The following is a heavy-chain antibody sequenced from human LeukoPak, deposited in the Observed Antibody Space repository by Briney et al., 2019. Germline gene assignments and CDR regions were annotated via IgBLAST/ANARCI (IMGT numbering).Heavy chain of an antibody. J-gene: IGHJ3*02. CDR2: IRYDGSNK. D-gene: IGHD2-15*01. CDR1: GLIFNTYV. Sequence: GGSLRLSCAASGLIFNTYVMHWVRQAPGKGLEWLAFIRYDGSNKKYADSVKGRFTISRDNTKNSLYLQMNSLRAEDTAVYYCAKDGGSDPDSFDIWGQGTMVTVSS. CDR3: AKDGGSDPDSFDI. V-gene: IGHV3-30*02.